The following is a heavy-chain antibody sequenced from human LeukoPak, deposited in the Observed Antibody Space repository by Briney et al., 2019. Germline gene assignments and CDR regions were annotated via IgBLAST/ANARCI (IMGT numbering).Heavy chain of an antibody. Sequence: PSETLSLTCTVSGDSISPYYWGWIRQPPGKGLERIGYIYYSGDTTYNPSLKSRVTMSVDTSKNQFSLKLSSVTAADTAVYYCARDKQPGDYWGQGALVTVSS. J-gene: IGHJ4*02. CDR1: GDSISPYY. V-gene: IGHV4-59*01. D-gene: IGHD1-1*01. CDR3: ARDKQPGDY. CDR2: IYYSGDT.